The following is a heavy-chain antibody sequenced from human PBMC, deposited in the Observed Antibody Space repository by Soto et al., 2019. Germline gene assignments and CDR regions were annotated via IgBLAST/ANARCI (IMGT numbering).Heavy chain of an antibody. D-gene: IGHD6-19*01. CDR3: AKVRYSSPLGYYYGMDV. V-gene: IGHV1-69*01. CDR2: IIPIFGTA. Sequence: QAQLEQSGGEVKKPGSSVKVSCKASRVAFSKFIVTWVRQAPGLGLEWVGGIIPIFGTANYAQKFQGRVKITADESTSTSYMEVNYLRSEDTAVYYCAKVRYSSPLGYYYGMDVWGQGTTVTVSS. CDR1: RVAFSKFI. J-gene: IGHJ6*02.